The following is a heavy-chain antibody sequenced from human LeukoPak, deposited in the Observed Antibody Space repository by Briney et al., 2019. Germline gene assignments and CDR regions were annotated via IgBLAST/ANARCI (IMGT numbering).Heavy chain of an antibody. Sequence: ASVKVSCKASGATFSSYGISWVRQAPGQGLEWVGWINPNSGYTDYAQKFQGRVTMTSDTSISTAYMELRRLRSEDTAVYYCARDDASNWSSDFAYWGQGTLVTASS. V-gene: IGHV1-2*02. J-gene: IGHJ4*02. D-gene: IGHD6-13*01. CDR1: GATFSSYG. CDR2: INPNSGYT. CDR3: ARDDASNWSSDFAY.